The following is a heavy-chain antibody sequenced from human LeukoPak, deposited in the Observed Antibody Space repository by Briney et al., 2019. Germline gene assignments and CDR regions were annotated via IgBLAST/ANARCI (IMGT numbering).Heavy chain of an antibody. CDR3: ARTYYDILTGYNPYFDY. Sequence: GGSLRLSCTVSGFTFSSYTMNWVRQAPGKGLEWVSSITASSTAIYSADSVKGRFTISRDNAKNFLYLQMSSLRAEDTAVYYCARTYYDILTGYNPYFDYWGQGILVTVSS. CDR1: GFTFSSYT. D-gene: IGHD3-9*01. V-gene: IGHV3-21*01. J-gene: IGHJ4*02. CDR2: ITASSTAI.